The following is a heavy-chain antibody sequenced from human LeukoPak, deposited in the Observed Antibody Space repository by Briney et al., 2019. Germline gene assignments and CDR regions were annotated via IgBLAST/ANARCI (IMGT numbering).Heavy chain of an antibody. CDR2: IYYSGST. J-gene: IGHJ5*02. CDR3: ARGIYSSSWYVWLGP. D-gene: IGHD6-13*01. V-gene: IGHV4-59*01. CDR1: GGTISSYY. Sequence: PSETLSLSCTASGGTISSYYGSWIRQPPGKGLEWIGYIYYSGSTNYNPSLKSRVTISVDTSKNQFSLKLSSVTAADTAVYYCARGIYSSSWYVWLGPGGQGTLVTVSS.